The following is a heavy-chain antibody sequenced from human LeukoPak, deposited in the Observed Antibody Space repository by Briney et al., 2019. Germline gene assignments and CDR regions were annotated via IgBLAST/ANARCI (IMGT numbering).Heavy chain of an antibody. J-gene: IGHJ4*02. CDR1: GYTFTGYY. CDR2: INPNSGGT. Sequence: ASVKVSCKASGYTFTGYYMHWVRQAPGQGLEWMGWINPNSGGTNYAQKFQGRVTMTRDTPISTAYMELSRLRSDDTAVYYCAGSLYSGSYSNFDYWGQGTLVTVSS. V-gene: IGHV1-2*02. D-gene: IGHD1-26*01. CDR3: AGSLYSGSYSNFDY.